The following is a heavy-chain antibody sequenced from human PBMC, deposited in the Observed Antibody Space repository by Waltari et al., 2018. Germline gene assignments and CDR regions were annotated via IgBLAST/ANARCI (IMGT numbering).Heavy chain of an antibody. D-gene: IGHD3-10*01. V-gene: IGHV4-31*03. CDR1: GGSISSGGYY. Sequence: QVQLQESGPGLVKPSQTLSLTCTVSGGSISSGGYYWSWIRQHPGKGLEWIGYIYYSGSTYYNPSLKSRVTRSVDTSKNQFSLKLSSVTAADTAVYYCARLWFGESNDDYWGQGTLVTVSS. J-gene: IGHJ4*02. CDR2: IYYSGST. CDR3: ARLWFGESNDDY.